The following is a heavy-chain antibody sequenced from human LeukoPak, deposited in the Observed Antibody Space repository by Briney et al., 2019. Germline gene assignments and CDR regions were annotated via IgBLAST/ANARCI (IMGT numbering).Heavy chain of an antibody. CDR2: INSGSSTL. CDR3: ATLYSSSPLDY. V-gene: IGHV3-48*01. D-gene: IGHD6-6*01. J-gene: IGHJ4*02. CDR1: GFTFTKFW. Sequence: GGSLRLSCEASGFTFTKFWMSWVRQAPGKGPEWVSYINSGSSTLYYADSVKGRFIISRDNAKNSLFLQMNSLRAEDTAVYFCATLYSSSPLDYWGQGTLVTVSS.